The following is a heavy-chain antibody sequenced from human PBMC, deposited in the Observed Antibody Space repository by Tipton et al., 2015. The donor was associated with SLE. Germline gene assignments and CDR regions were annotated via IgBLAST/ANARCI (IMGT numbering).Heavy chain of an antibody. CDR3: ANLWSIAAAGPFDY. CDR2: IRYDGSNK. Sequence: SLRLSCAASGFTFSSYGMHWVRQAPGKGLEWVAFIRYDGSNKYYADSVKGRFTISRDNSKNTLYLQMNSLRAEDTAVYYCANLWSIAAAGPFDYWGQGTLVTVSS. V-gene: IGHV3-30*02. CDR1: GFTFSSYG. J-gene: IGHJ4*02. D-gene: IGHD6-13*01.